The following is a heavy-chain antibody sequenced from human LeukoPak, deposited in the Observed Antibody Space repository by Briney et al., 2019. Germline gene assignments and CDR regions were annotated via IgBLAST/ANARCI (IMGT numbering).Heavy chain of an antibody. D-gene: IGHD5-18*01. Sequence: ASVKVSCKASGYSFTSYYIHWVRQAPGQGLEWMGIINPSGGSTSYAQKFQGRLAMTRDTSTSTVYMELSSLRSEDTAVYYCAREGGYTYGFNFWGQGTLVTVSS. CDR2: INPSGGST. CDR1: GYSFTSYY. CDR3: AREGGYTYGFNF. J-gene: IGHJ4*02. V-gene: IGHV1-46*01.